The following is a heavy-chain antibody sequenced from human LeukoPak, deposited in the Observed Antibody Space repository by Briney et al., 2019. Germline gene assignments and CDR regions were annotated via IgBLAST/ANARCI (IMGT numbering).Heavy chain of an antibody. D-gene: IGHD2-21*01. Sequence: GGSLRLSCAASGFSLSSYAMSWVRQAPGKGLEWISGITGSGGSTNYADSVKGRFTISRDNSKNTLYLQMNSLRAEDTAVYYCAKDFRIGYSAHFDYWGQGALVTVSS. V-gene: IGHV3-23*01. J-gene: IGHJ4*02. CDR1: GFSLSSYA. CDR3: AKDFRIGYSAHFDY. CDR2: ITGSGGST.